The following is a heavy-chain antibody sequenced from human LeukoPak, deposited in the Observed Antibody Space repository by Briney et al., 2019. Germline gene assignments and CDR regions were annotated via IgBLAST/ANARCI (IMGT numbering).Heavy chain of an antibody. CDR2: ISGSGGST. V-gene: IGHV3-23*01. J-gene: IGHJ4*02. CDR1: GFTFSSYA. D-gene: IGHD5-18*01. CDR3: ATDTAMPLLDY. Sequence: GGSLRLSCAASGFTFSSYAMSWVRQAPGKGLEWVSAISGSGGSTYYADSVKGRFTISRDNSKNTLHLQMNSLRAEDTAVYYCATDTAMPLLDYWGQGTLVTVSS.